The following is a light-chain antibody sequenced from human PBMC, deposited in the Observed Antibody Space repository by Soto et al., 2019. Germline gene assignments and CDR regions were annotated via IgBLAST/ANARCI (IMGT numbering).Light chain of an antibody. V-gene: IGKV1-5*01. CDR1: QSISTW. J-gene: IGKJ1*01. CDR2: DAS. Sequence: DIPMTQSPSTLSASIGDIVTITCRASQSISTWLAWYQQQPGKAPKILIYDASSLESGVPSRFSGSGSGTEFTLTISSLQPDDFATYYCQRHNSYWTFGQGTKVDIK. CDR3: QRHNSYWT.